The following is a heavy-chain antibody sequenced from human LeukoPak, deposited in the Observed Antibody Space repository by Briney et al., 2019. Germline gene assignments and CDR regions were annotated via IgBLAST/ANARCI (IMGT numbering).Heavy chain of an antibody. Sequence: PGGSLRLSCAASGFTVSSNYMSWVRQAPGKGLEWVSVIYSGGSTYYADSVKGRFTISRDNSKNTLYLQMNSLRAEDTAVYYCAKEAVTGAFDIWGQGTMVTVSS. D-gene: IGHD3-10*01. CDR1: GFTVSSNY. V-gene: IGHV3-53*01. J-gene: IGHJ3*02. CDR3: AKEAVTGAFDI. CDR2: IYSGGST.